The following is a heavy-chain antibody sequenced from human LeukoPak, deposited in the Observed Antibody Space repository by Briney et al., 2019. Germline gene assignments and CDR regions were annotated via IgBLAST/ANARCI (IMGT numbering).Heavy chain of an antibody. CDR3: AKSTLLGHYYYYGMDV. CDR2: ISGSGGST. D-gene: IGHD1-26*01. V-gene: IGHV3-23*01. J-gene: IGHJ6*02. CDR1: GFTFSSYA. Sequence: GGSLRLSCAASGFTFSSYAMSWVRQAPGKGLEWVSAISGSGGSTYYADSVKGRFTISRDNSKNTLYLQMNSLRAEDTAVYYCAKSTLLGHYYYYGMDVWGQGTTGTVSS.